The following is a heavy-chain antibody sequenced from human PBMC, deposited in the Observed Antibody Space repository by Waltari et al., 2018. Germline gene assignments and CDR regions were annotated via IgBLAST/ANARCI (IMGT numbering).Heavy chain of an antibody. CDR2: IIPIFGTA. V-gene: IGHV1-69*05. J-gene: IGHJ6*02. D-gene: IGHD2-15*01. Sequence: QVQLVQSGAEVKKPGSSVKVSCKASGGTFSSYAISWVRQAPGQGLEWMGGIIPIFGTANYAQKFQGRVTITTDESTSTAYMELSSLRSEDTAVYYCASSLGYCSGGSCHYYYYGMDVWGQGTTVTVSS. CDR3: ASSLGYCSGGSCHYYYYGMDV. CDR1: GGTFSSYA.